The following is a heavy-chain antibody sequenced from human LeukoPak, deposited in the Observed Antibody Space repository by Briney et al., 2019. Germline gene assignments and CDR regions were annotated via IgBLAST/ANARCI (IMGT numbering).Heavy chain of an antibody. D-gene: IGHD3-3*02. J-gene: IGHJ4*02. CDR2: IWYDGSNK. Sequence: GGSLRLSCAASGFTFSTYGMHWVRQAPGKGLEWVAVIWYDGSNKYYADSLKGRFTISRDNSKNTVYLQMNSLRAEDTAVYYCAKELASSPGDYWGQGTLVTVSS. CDR1: GFTFSTYG. V-gene: IGHV3-33*06. CDR3: AKELASSPGDY.